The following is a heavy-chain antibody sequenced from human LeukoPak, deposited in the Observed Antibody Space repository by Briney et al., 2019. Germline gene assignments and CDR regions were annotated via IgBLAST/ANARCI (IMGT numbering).Heavy chain of an antibody. Sequence: SETLSLTCTVSGYSISSGYYWGWIRQPPGKGLEWVGSIYHSGSTYYNPSLKSRVTISVDTSKNQFSLKLSSVTAADTAVYYCARVGGSSYGLYYFDYWGQGTLVTVSS. D-gene: IGHD5-18*01. CDR2: IYHSGST. CDR1: GYSISSGYY. CDR3: ARVGGSSYGLYYFDY. V-gene: IGHV4-38-2*02. J-gene: IGHJ4*02.